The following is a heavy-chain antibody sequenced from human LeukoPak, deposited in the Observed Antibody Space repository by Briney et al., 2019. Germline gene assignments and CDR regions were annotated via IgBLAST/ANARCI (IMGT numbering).Heavy chain of an antibody. Sequence: GGSLRLSCAASGFTFSSYGMSRVRQAPGKGLEWVSVISTSGGGTYYADSVKGRFTISRDNSKNTLYLQMNSLRAEDTAVYYCAKDSHFDYWGQGALVTVSS. V-gene: IGHV3-23*01. J-gene: IGHJ4*02. CDR1: GFTFSSYG. CDR2: ISTSGGGT. CDR3: AKDSHFDY.